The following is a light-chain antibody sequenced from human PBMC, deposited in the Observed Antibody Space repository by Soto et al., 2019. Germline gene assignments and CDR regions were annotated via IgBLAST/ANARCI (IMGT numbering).Light chain of an antibody. Sequence: EIVLTQSPATLSLSPGERATLSCRASQSISSYLGWYQQKPGQAPRLLIYDASNRAAGTPARFSGSGSGTDFTLTISSLEPEDFAVYYCQQRSKWPLTFGGGTKVEIK. CDR2: DAS. V-gene: IGKV3-11*01. J-gene: IGKJ4*01. CDR3: QQRSKWPLT. CDR1: QSISSY.